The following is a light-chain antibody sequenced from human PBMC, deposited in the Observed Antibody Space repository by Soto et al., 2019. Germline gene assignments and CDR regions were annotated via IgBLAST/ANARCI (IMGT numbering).Light chain of an antibody. CDR1: QSVHNF. J-gene: IGKJ4*01. CDR3: QDRSNWPLFT. V-gene: IGKV3-11*01. CDR2: DAS. Sequence: EIVLTQSPGTLSLSPGERATLSCRASQSVHNFSAWYRQKPGQAPRLLIYDASNRATGIPARFSGSGSGTDFTLTISSLEPEDSAVYYCQDRSNWPLFTFGGGTKVDIK.